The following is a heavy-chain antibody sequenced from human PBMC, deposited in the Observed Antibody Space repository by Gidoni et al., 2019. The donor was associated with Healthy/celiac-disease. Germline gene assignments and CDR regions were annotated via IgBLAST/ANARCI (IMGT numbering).Heavy chain of an antibody. V-gene: IGHV4-39*01. CDR3: ARQGLQLVPNNWFDP. Sequence: QLPLHQSGPGLLKPSETLSLTCPVPAGPISSRSYDWGWIRQPPGKGLEWIGSIYYSGSTYYNPSLKSRVTISVDTSKNQFSLKLSSVTAADTAVYYCARQGLQLVPNNWFDPWGQGTLVTVSS. J-gene: IGHJ5*02. CDR2: IYYSGST. D-gene: IGHD6-13*01. CDR1: AGPISSRSYD.